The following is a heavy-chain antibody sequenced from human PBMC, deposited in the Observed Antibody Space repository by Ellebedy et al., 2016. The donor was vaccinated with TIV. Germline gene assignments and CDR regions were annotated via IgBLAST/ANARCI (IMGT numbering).Heavy chain of an antibody. CDR2: MNPNSGNT. J-gene: IGHJ4*02. CDR3: ARDIDSSGYYYARYFDY. V-gene: IGHV1-8*01. Sequence: ASVKVSXXASGYTFTSYDINWVRQAAGQGLECMGWMNPNSGNTGYAQKFQGRVTMTSDTSISTAYMELRSLRSDDTAVYYCARDIDSSGYYYARYFDYWGQGTLVTVSS. D-gene: IGHD3-22*01. CDR1: GYTFTSYD.